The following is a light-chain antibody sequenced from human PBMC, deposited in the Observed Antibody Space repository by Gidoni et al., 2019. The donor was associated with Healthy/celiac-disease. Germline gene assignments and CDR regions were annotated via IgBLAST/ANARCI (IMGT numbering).Light chain of an antibody. CDR1: SSNIGAGYD. J-gene: IGLJ1*01. Sequence: QSVLTPPPSVSGAPGQRVTIPCTGSSSNIGAGYDVHWYQQLPGTAPKLLIYGNSNRPSGVPDRFSGSKSGTSASLAITGLQAEDEADYYCQSYDSSLSGSEVFGTGTKVTVL. V-gene: IGLV1-40*01. CDR2: GNS. CDR3: QSYDSSLSGSEV.